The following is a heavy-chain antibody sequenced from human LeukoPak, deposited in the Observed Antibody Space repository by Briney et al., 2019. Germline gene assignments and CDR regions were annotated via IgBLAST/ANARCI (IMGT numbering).Heavy chain of an antibody. CDR1: GFTFSRYN. CDR2: ISGRSTYM. V-gene: IGHV3-21*01. CDR3: ARDPFDYDLWSGYSFFDY. Sequence: GGSLRLSCAASGFTFSRYNMNWVRQAPGKGLEWVSSISGRSTYMYYADSLKGRFTISRDNAKNSLYLQMNSLRAEDTAVYYCARDPFDYDLWSGYSFFDYWGQGTLATVSS. J-gene: IGHJ4*02. D-gene: IGHD3-3*01.